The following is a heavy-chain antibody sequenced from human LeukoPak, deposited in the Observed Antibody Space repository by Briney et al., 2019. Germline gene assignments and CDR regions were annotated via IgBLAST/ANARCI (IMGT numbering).Heavy chain of an antibody. J-gene: IGHJ6*02. CDR3: AKAIDYFYFGVDV. Sequence: GRSLRLSCAASGFTFEDYAMHWVRQAPGKGLEWVSGISWNSDKIGYADSVQGRFIISRDNAKNSLYLQMDSLRAEDTALYHCAKAIDYFYFGVDVWGRGTTVTVSS. CDR1: GFTFEDYA. CDR2: ISWNSDKI. V-gene: IGHV3-9*01.